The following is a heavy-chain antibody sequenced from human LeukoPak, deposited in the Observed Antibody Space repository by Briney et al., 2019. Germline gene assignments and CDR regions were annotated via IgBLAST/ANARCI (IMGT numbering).Heavy chain of an antibody. J-gene: IGHJ4*02. CDR1: GFPLSNYA. V-gene: IGHV3-23*01. CDR3: ARGPSGYHNT. CDR2: TSSSDDGT. Sequence: GGSLRLSCVASGFPLSNYAMSWVRQVPGKGLEWVSATSSSDDGTYYADSVRGRFTISRDNSKNTLYLQMNSLRAEDTAVYYCARGPSGYHNTGGQGTLVTVSS. D-gene: IGHD5-12*01.